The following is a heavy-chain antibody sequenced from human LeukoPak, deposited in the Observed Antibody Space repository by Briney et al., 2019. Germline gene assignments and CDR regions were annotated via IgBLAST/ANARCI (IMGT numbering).Heavy chain of an antibody. J-gene: IGHJ4*02. D-gene: IGHD6-13*01. Sequence: GGSLRLSCAASGFTFSSYSMNWVRQAPGKGLEWVSSISSSSSYIYYADSVKGRFTISRDNAKNSLYLQMNSLRAEDTAVYYCARARSKQQQLVFDYWGQGALVTVSS. CDR3: ARARSKQQQLVFDY. CDR2: ISSSSSYI. V-gene: IGHV3-21*01. CDR1: GFTFSSYS.